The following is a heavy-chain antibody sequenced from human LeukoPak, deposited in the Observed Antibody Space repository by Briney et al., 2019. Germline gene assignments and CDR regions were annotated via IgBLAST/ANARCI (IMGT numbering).Heavy chain of an antibody. Sequence: PGGSLRLSCAASGFTFSSYGMHWVRQAPGKGLEWVAVISYDGSNKYYADSVKGRFTISRDNSKNTLYLQMNSLRAEDTAVYYCAKAQPGGYDSSGPYLRWGQGTLVTVSS. V-gene: IGHV3-30*18. CDR3: AKAQPGGYDSSGPYLR. D-gene: IGHD3-22*01. J-gene: IGHJ4*02. CDR2: ISYDGSNK. CDR1: GFTFSSYG.